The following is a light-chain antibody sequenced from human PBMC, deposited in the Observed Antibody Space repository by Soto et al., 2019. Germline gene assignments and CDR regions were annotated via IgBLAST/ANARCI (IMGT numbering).Light chain of an antibody. CDR3: QQANSFPIT. CDR1: QDIAGY. V-gene: IGKV1D-12*01. J-gene: IGKJ5*01. Sequence: GDRVTITCRASQDIAGYLAWYQQKPGKAPRLLIYEATNLQSGVPPRFSGSGSGTDFTLTISSLQPEDFATYFCQQANSFPITVGQGTRLEIK. CDR2: EAT.